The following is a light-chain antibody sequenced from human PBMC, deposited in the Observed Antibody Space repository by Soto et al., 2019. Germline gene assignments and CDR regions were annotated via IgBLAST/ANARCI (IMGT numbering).Light chain of an antibody. J-gene: IGKJ1*01. CDR3: QQYDRLSWT. Sequence: EIVLTQSPGTLSLSPGEGGTLSCRASQSVSSTYSAWYQQRPGQAPRLLIYDTSRRATGIPDRFSGSGSGTDFTLTISRLEPEDSAVYYCQQYDRLSWTFGQGTKVDIK. CDR2: DTS. CDR1: QSVSSTY. V-gene: IGKV3-20*01.